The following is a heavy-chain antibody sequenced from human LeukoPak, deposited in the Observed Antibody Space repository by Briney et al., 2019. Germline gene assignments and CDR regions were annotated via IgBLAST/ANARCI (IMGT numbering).Heavy chain of an antibody. Sequence: SETLSLTCTVSGDSISSNYWSWIRQPPGKGLEWIGYIYYSRSTNYNPSLKSRVTISVDTSRNQFSLNLSYVTAADTAVYYCARAWFGESAYTFDYWGQGTLVTVSS. D-gene: IGHD3-10*01. J-gene: IGHJ4*02. CDR3: ARAWFGESAYTFDY. CDR2: IYYSRST. V-gene: IGHV4-59*12. CDR1: GDSISSNY.